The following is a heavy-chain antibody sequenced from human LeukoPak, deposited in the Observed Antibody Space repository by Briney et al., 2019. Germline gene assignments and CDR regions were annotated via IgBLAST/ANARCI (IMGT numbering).Heavy chain of an antibody. Sequence: RASVKVSCTASGYTFTGYYMHWVRQAPGQGLEWMGWINPNSGGTNYAQKFQGRVTMTRDTSISTAYMELSRLRSDDTAVYYCARERVGAPFDYWGQGTLVTVSS. J-gene: IGHJ4*02. CDR3: ARERVGAPFDY. CDR1: GYTFTGYY. CDR2: INPNSGGT. D-gene: IGHD1-26*01. V-gene: IGHV1-2*02.